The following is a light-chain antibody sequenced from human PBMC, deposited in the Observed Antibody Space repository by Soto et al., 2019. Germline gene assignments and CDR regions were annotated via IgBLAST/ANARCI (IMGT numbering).Light chain of an antibody. V-gene: IGLV2-8*01. CDR1: SRDVGAYLY. J-gene: IGLJ1*01. Sequence: QSVLTRPPSASGSPGQSVTISCTGTSRDVGAYLYVSWYQHHPGKAPKLLIYEVNKRPSGVPDRFSGSKTGNTASLTVSGLQAEDEAHYYCFSYAGFDTGVFGTGTKVTVL. CDR2: EVN. CDR3: FSYAGFDTGV.